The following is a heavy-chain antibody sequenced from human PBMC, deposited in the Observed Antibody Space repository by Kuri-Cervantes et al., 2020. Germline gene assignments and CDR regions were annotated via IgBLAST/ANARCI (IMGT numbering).Heavy chain of an antibody. Sequence: ASVKVSCKASGYTFTNYAIHWVRQAPGQGLEWMGWINTNTGNPTYAQGFTGRFVFSLDTSVSTAYLQISSLKAEDTAVYYCARMIVGASRRYYYYGMDVWGQGTTVTVSS. CDR1: GYTFTNYA. D-gene: IGHD1-26*01. CDR2: INTNTGNP. CDR3: ARMIVGASRRYYYYGMDV. J-gene: IGHJ6*02. V-gene: IGHV7-4-1*02.